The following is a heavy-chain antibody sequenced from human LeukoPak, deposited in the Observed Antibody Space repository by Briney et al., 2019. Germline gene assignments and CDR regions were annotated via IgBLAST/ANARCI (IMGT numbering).Heavy chain of an antibody. CDR3: AREGYCSSTSCYTRRYWFDP. V-gene: IGHV1-69*05. D-gene: IGHD2-2*02. J-gene: IGHJ5*02. Sequence: SVKVSCKASGYTFTTYGISWVRQAPGQGLEWMGGIIPIFGTANYAQKFQGRVTITTDESTSTAYMELSSLRSEDTAVYYCAREGYCSSTSCYTRRYWFDPWGQRTLVTVSS. CDR2: IIPIFGTA. CDR1: GYTFTTYG.